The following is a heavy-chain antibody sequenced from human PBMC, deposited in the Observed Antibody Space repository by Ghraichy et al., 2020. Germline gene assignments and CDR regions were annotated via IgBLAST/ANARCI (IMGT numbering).Heavy chain of an antibody. D-gene: IGHD3-9*01. V-gene: IGHV1-69*06. CDR2: IIPIFGTA. CDR1: GGTFSSYA. J-gene: IGHJ5*02. CDR3: ARTYYDILTGYSQFDP. Sequence: SVKVSCKASGGTFSSYAISWVRQAPGQGLEWMGGIIPIFGTANYAQKFQGRVTITADKSTSTAYMELSSLRSEDTAVYYCARTYYDILTGYSQFDPWGQGTLVTVSS.